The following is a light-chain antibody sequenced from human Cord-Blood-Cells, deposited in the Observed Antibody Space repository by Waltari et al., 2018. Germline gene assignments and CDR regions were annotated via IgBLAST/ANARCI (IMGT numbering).Light chain of an antibody. CDR2: AAS. J-gene: IGKJ4*01. Sequence: DIPMTQSPYSLSASVGDRGTITCPAGQSISSYLKWYQQKPRKAPQLLIYAASSLQSGVPSRFSGSGSRTDFTLTISSLQPEDFATYYCQQSYSLLTFGGGTKVEIK. CDR1: QSISSY. V-gene: IGKV1-39*01. CDR3: QQSYSLLT.